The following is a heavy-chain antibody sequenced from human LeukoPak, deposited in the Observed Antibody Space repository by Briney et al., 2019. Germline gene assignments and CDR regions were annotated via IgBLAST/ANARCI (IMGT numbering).Heavy chain of an antibody. CDR3: ASLWFGEQSYGMDV. D-gene: IGHD3-10*01. Sequence: PGGSLRLSCAASGFTFSSYAMHWVRQAPGKGLEYVSAISSNGGSTYYANSVKGRFTISRDSSKNTLYLQMGSLRAEDIAVYYCASLWFGEQSYGMDVWGQGTTVTVSS. V-gene: IGHV3-64*01. J-gene: IGHJ6*02. CDR2: ISSNGGST. CDR1: GFTFSSYA.